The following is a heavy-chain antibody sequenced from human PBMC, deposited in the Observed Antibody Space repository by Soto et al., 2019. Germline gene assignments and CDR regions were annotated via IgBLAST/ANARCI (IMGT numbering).Heavy chain of an antibody. CDR3: ARVPDR. CDR1: GGTISSGGYS. V-gene: IGHV4-30-2*01. CDR2: IYHSGST. D-gene: IGHD2-2*01. Sequence: TSETLSLTCAVSGGTISSGGYSWSWIRQPPGKGLEWIGYIYHSGSTYYNPSLKSRVTISVDRSKNQFSLKLSSVTAADTAVYYCARVPDRWGQGTLVTVSS. J-gene: IGHJ5*02.